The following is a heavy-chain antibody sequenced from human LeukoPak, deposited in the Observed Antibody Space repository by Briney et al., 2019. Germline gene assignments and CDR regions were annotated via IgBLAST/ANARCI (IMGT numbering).Heavy chain of an antibody. CDR3: VRWARPDYVYSYMDV. CDR2: ILYSGST. J-gene: IGHJ6*03. D-gene: IGHD3-10*02. CDR1: GGSINNNH. V-gene: IGHV4-59*01. Sequence: SETLSLTCTVSGGSINNNHWSWIRQPPGKRLEWIGSILYSGSTKNNPSLQSRVTISVDTSKNQFSLMLTSVTAADTAVYYCVRWARPDYVYSYMDVWGKGTTVTVSS.